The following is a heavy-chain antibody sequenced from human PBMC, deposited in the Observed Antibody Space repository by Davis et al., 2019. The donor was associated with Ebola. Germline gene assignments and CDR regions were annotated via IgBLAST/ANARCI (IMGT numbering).Heavy chain of an antibody. CDR3: ARALVSKDFWRGYTYYYGMDV. CDR2: ISSSGRTI. D-gene: IGHD3-3*01. Sequence: PGGPLRPSCPPPALTFRDYYLRGLRQAPGKGLEWVSYISSSGRTIYYVASVKGRFTISRDNAKNSLYLQMNSLRAEDTAVYYCARALVSKDFWRGYTYYYGMDVWGQGTTVTVSS. J-gene: IGHJ6*02. CDR1: ALTFRDYY. V-gene: IGHV3-11*01.